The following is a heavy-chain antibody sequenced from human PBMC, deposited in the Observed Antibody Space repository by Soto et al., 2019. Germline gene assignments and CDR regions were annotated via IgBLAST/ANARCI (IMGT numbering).Heavy chain of an antibody. J-gene: IGHJ4*02. Sequence: GGSLRLSCAASGFTFSSYAMSWVRQAPGKGLEWVSAISGSGGSTYYADSVKGRFTISRDNAKNTLYLQMNSLRAEDTAVYYCARDRGGITGTTATFDYWGQGTLVTVSS. CDR2: ISGSGGST. CDR1: GFTFSSYA. D-gene: IGHD1-7*01. V-gene: IGHV3-23*01. CDR3: ARDRGGITGTTATFDY.